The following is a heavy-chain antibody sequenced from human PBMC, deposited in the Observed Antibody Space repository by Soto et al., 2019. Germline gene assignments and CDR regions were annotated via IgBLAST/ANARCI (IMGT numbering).Heavy chain of an antibody. CDR2: ISSSSSYI. CDR3: ARDEMDSGYDWDYYYYGVDV. CDR1: GFTFSSYS. Sequence: EVQLVESGGGLVKPGGSLRLSCAASGFTFSSYSMNWVRQAPGKGLEWVSSISSSSSYIYYADSVKGRFTISRDNAKNSLYLQMNSLRAEDTAVYYCARDEMDSGYDWDYYYYGVDVWGQGTTVTVSS. J-gene: IGHJ6*02. V-gene: IGHV3-21*01. D-gene: IGHD5-12*01.